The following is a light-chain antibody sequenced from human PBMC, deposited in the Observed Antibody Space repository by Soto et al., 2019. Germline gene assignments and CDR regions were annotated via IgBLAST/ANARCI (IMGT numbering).Light chain of an antibody. CDR1: QSISSN. V-gene: IGKV1-39*01. CDR3: QQTFSPLST. J-gene: IGKJ2*01. Sequence: DIQLTQSPSALAASVGDRVSITCRASQSISSNLNWYQQKPGKAPKLLIFAASSFHSGVPSRFSGSGSGTDFTLTISSLQPGDFATYYCQQTFSPLSTFGQGTRLEMK. CDR2: AAS.